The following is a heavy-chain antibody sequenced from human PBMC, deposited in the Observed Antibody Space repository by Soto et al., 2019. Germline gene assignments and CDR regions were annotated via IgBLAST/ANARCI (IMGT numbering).Heavy chain of an antibody. CDR1: GFTFSSYS. J-gene: IGHJ4*02. D-gene: IGHD1-26*01. V-gene: IGHV3-48*02. CDR2: ISSSSSTI. CDR3: AREGTYSGRYGLYFDY. Sequence: GGSLRLSCAASGFTFSSYSMNWVRQAPGKGLEWVSYISSSSSTIYYADSVKGRFTISRDNAKNSLYLQMNSLRDEDTAVYYCAREGTYSGRYGLYFDYWGQGTLVTVSS.